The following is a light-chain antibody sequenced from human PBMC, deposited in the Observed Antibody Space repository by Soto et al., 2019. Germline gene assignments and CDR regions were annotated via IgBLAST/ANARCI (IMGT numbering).Light chain of an antibody. CDR2: DAS. V-gene: IGKV1-5*01. J-gene: IGKJ1*01. Sequence: DIQMIQSPSTLSASVGDRVTITCRASQSVSNWLAWYQQKPGKAPNLLIYDASSLESGVPSRFSGSGSGTEFTLTISSLQPDDFATYSCQQYTPNSRTFGQGTKVDIK. CDR1: QSVSNW. CDR3: QQYTPNSRT.